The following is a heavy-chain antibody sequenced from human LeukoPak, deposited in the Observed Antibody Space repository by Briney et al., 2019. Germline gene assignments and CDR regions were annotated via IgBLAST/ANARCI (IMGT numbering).Heavy chain of an antibody. D-gene: IGHD2-15*01. CDR2: ISAYNGNT. J-gene: IGHJ4*02. V-gene: IGHV1-18*01. CDR3: ARGPYCSGGSCYSVDY. CDR1: GYTFTSYG. Sequence: GASVKVSCTASGYTFTSYGISWVRQAPGQGLEWMGWISAYNGNTNYAQKLQGRVTMTTDTSTSTAYMELRSLRSDDTAVYYCARGPYCSGGSCYSVDYWGQGTLVTVSS.